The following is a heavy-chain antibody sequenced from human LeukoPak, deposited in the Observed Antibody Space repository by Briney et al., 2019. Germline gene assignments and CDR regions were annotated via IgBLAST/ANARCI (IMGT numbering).Heavy chain of an antibody. J-gene: IGHJ4*02. CDR3: ARVAIAVAGIPFDY. CDR2: IYYSGST. D-gene: IGHD6-19*01. Sequence: SETLSLTCTVSGGSISSSSYYWGWIRQPPGKGLEWIGSIYYSGSTYYNPSLKSRVTLSVDTSKNQFSLKLSSVTAADTAVYYCARVAIAVAGIPFDYWGQGTLVTVSS. CDR1: GGSISSSSYY. V-gene: IGHV4-39*01.